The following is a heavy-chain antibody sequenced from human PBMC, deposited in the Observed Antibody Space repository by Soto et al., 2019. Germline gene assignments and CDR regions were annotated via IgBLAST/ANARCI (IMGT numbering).Heavy chain of an antibody. CDR1: GYTFTSYY. CDR2: INPSGGST. J-gene: IGHJ5*02. D-gene: IGHD3-10*01. Sequence: GASVKVSCKASGYTFTSYYMHWVRQAPGQGLEWMGIINPSGGSTSYAQKFQGRVTMTRDTSTSTVYMELSSLRSEDTAVYYFARGAGGESYYITVSWFDPWGQGTLVTVSS. CDR3: ARGAGGESYYITVSWFDP. V-gene: IGHV1-46*01.